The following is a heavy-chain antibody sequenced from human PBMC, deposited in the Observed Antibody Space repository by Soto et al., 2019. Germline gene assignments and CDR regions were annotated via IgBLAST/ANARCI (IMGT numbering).Heavy chain of an antibody. J-gene: IGHJ4*02. CDR3: ARCLWSGWYYFDY. CDR1: GGSISSSSYY. D-gene: IGHD6-19*01. CDR2: IYYSGST. V-gene: IGHV4-39*01. Sequence: SETLSLTCTVSGGSISSSSYYWGWIRQPPGKGLEWIGSIYYSGSTYYNPSLKSRVTISVDTSKNQFSLKLSSVTAADTAVYYCARCLWSGWYYFDYWGQGTLVTVSS.